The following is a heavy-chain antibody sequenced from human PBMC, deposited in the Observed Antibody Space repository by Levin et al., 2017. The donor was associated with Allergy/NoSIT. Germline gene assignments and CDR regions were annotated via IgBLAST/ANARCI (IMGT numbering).Heavy chain of an antibody. D-gene: IGHD2-21*02. J-gene: IGHJ3*02. Sequence: ASVKVSCKGSGYSFTSYWISWVRQMPGKGLEWMGRIDPSDSYTNYSPSFQGHVTISADKSISTAYLQWSSLKASDTAMYYCAREGGGDFKDAFDIWGQGTMVTVSS. CDR1: GYSFTSYW. V-gene: IGHV5-10-1*01. CDR3: AREGGGDFKDAFDI. CDR2: IDPSDSYT.